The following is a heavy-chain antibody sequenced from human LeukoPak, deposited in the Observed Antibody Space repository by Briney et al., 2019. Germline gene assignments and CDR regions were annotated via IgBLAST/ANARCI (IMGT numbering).Heavy chain of an antibody. Sequence: SETLSLTCTVSGGSISSYYWSWIRQPPGKGLEWIGYIYYSGTTNYNPSLKSRVTMSVDTSKNQFSLKLSSVTALDTAVYYCAREIASVGYFDYWGQGTLVTVSS. V-gene: IGHV4-59*12. CDR1: GGSISSYY. CDR3: AREIASVGYFDY. D-gene: IGHD6-13*01. J-gene: IGHJ4*02. CDR2: IYYSGTT.